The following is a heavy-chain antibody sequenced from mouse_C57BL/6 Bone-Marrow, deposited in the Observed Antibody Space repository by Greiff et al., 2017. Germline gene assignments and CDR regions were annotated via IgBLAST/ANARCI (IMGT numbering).Heavy chain of an antibody. CDR2: INPNNGGT. Sequence: VQLKQSGPELVKPGASVKISCKASGYTFTDYYMNWVKQSPGKSLEWIGDINPNNGGTSYNQKFKGKATLTVDKSSSTAYMELRSLTSEDSAVYYCARENDWYYFAYWGQGTTLTVSS. J-gene: IGHJ2*01. CDR3: ARENDWYYFAY. D-gene: IGHD2-12*01. CDR1: GYTFTDYY. V-gene: IGHV1-26*01.